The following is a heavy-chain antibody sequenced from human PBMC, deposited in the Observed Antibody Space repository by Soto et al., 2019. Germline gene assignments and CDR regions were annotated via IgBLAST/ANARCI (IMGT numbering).Heavy chain of an antibody. Sequence: EVQLVESGGGLVKPGGSLRLSCAASGFTFSNAWMSWVRQAPGKGLEWVGRIKSKTDGGTTDYAAPVKGRFTISRDDSINTLYRQMNSLKTEETAVYYCPTGALLWFGESNDAFDIWGQGTMVTVSS. CDR3: PTGALLWFGESNDAFDI. D-gene: IGHD3-10*01. CDR2: IKSKTDGGTT. V-gene: IGHV3-15*01. J-gene: IGHJ3*02. CDR1: GFTFSNAW.